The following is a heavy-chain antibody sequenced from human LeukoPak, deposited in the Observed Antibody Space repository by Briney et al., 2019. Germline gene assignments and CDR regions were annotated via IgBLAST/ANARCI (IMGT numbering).Heavy chain of an antibody. CDR2: ISWNSGSI. CDR1: GFTFDDYA. Sequence: GRSLRLSCAASGFTFDDYAMHWVRQAPGKGLEWVSGISWNSGSIGYADSVKGRFTISRDSAKNSLYLQMNSLRAEDTALYYCAKAASGSYYFDYWGQGTLVTVSS. V-gene: IGHV3-9*01. CDR3: AKAASGSYYFDY. D-gene: IGHD1-26*01. J-gene: IGHJ4*02.